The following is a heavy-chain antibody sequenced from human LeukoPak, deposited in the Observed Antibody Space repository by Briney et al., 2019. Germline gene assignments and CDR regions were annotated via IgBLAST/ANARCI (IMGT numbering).Heavy chain of an antibody. J-gene: IGHJ5*02. CDR3: ARDGPSVVVPAAPPDWFDP. D-gene: IGHD2-2*01. Sequence: GGSLRLSCAASGFTFSSYSMNWVRQAPGKGLEWVSSISSSSSYIYYADSVKGRFTISRDNAKNSLYLQMNSLRAEDTAVYYCARDGPSVVVPAAPPDWFDPWGQGALVTVSS. V-gene: IGHV3-21*01. CDR1: GFTFSSYS. CDR2: ISSSSSYI.